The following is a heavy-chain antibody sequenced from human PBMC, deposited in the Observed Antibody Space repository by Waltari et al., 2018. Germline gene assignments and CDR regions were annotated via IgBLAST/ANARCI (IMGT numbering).Heavy chain of an antibody. V-gene: IGHV3-30*02. CDR3: AKDAFGNTYLDF. CDR2: IWFDGSDK. Sequence: QVNLVESGGGVVQPGGSVGLACAPSGFPFGNFGMHWVRQAPGKGLGGVALIWFDGSDKFYADSVRGRFTISRDNSARTLYLDMDSLRLDDTAMYYCAKDAFGNTYLDFWGQGTLVTVSS. D-gene: IGHD2-2*02. CDR1: GFPFGNFG. J-gene: IGHJ4*02.